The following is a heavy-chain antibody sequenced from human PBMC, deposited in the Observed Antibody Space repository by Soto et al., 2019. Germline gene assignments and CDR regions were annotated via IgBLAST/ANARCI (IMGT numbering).Heavy chain of an antibody. CDR3: ARLVDIVVVRASDI. Sequence: PGGSLRLSCAASGFIFSDSAMHWVRQASGKGLEWVARIRSKANNYATAYAASVKGRFTISRDDSKNTAYLQMDSLKTEDTAVYYCARLVDIVVVRASDIWGQGTMVTVSS. CDR2: IRSKANNYAT. D-gene: IGHD2-15*01. J-gene: IGHJ3*02. CDR1: GFIFSDSA. V-gene: IGHV3-73*01.